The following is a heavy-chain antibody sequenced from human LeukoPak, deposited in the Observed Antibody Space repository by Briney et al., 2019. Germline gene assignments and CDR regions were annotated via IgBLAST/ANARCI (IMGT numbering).Heavy chain of an antibody. CDR2: ISSSSSYI. CDR3: ASEVSRSSY. CDR1: GFTFSSYS. V-gene: IGHV3-21*01. Sequence: GGSLRLSCAASGFTFSSYSMNWVRQAPGKGLEWVSSISSSSSYIYYAVSVKGRFTISRDNAKNSLYLQMNSLRAEDTAVYYCASEVSRSSYWGQGTLVTVSS. D-gene: IGHD6-6*01. J-gene: IGHJ4*02.